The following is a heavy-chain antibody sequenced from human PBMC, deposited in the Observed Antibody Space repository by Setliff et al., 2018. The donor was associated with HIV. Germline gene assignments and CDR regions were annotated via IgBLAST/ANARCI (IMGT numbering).Heavy chain of an antibody. CDR1: GFIFNNHG. V-gene: IGHV3-21*04. CDR2: ISSSSSYT. J-gene: IGHJ3*02. Sequence: PGGSLRLSCAASGFIFNNHGMHWVRQAPGKGLEWVSYISSSSSYTHYADSVKGRFTISRDNVKNSLYLQMSSLRTEDTAVYFCARDPAFGAFDIWGQGTMVTVSS. D-gene: IGHD3-10*01. CDR3: ARDPAFGAFDI.